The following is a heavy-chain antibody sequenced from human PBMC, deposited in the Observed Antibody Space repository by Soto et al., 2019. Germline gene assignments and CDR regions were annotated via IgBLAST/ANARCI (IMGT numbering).Heavy chain of an antibody. V-gene: IGHV1-18*01. Sequence: QVQLVQSGAEVKKPGASVKVSCKASGYTFTSYGISWVRQAPGQGLEWMGWISAYNGNTNYAQKLQGRVTMTTDTSTSTDYMELRSLRSDDTAVYYCARDLYDFWSGYYGEFDYWGQGTLVTVSS. J-gene: IGHJ4*02. CDR1: GYTFTSYG. CDR2: ISAYNGNT. CDR3: ARDLYDFWSGYYGEFDY. D-gene: IGHD3-3*01.